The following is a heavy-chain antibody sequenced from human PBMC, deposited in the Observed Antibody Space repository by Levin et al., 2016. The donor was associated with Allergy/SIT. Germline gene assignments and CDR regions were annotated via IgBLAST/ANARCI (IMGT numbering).Heavy chain of an antibody. CDR2: IDPSDSYT. V-gene: IGHV5-10-1*01. D-gene: IGHD3-22*01. Sequence: VRQMPGKGLEWMGRIDPSDSYTNYSPSFQGHVTISADKSISTAYLQWSSLKASDTAMYYCARLYYDSSGYYLAYWGQGTLVTVSS. J-gene: IGHJ4*02. CDR3: ARLYYDSSGYYLAY.